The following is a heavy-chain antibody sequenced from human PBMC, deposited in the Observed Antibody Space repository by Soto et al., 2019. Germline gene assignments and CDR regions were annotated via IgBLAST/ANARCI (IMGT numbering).Heavy chain of an antibody. D-gene: IGHD6-13*01. CDR1: GFTFSSYA. CDR2: ISGSGGST. CDR3: AYSSTLYAY. J-gene: IGHJ4*02. Sequence: GGSLRLSCAAPGFTFSSYAMTWVRQAPGKGLEWVSAISGSGGSTYYADSVKGRFTISRDNSKNTLYLQMNSLRAEDKAVYYCAYSSTLYAYWGQGTLDTGSS. V-gene: IGHV3-23*01.